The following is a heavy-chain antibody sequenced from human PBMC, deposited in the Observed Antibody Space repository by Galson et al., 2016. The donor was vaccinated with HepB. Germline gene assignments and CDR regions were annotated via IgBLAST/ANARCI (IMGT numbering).Heavy chain of an antibody. J-gene: IGHJ4*02. CDR3: ASPRGRLVMPPDY. Sequence: SLRLSCAASGFTFSSYTMNWVRQAPGKGLEWISSISSSSSSIYYADSVKGRFTVSRDIAKNSLFLQMNTLRAEDTAVYYCASPRGRLVMPPDYWGQGTLVTVSS. CDR1: GFTFSSYT. CDR2: ISSSSSSI. V-gene: IGHV3-21*01. D-gene: IGHD6-6*01.